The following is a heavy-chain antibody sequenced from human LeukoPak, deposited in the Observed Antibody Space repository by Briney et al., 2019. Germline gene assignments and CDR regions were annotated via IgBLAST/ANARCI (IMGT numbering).Heavy chain of an antibody. Sequence: GGSLRLSGVDSGSTFRSHWMNWVRQAPEKRLEWVANIKHNGSEKDYVDSVKGRFTISRDNAKNSLYLQMNSLGAEDTTIYYCARDVDLAFDIWGQGTMVTVSS. V-gene: IGHV3-7*01. D-gene: IGHD5-12*01. CDR2: IKHNGSEK. CDR1: GSTFRSHW. J-gene: IGHJ3*02. CDR3: ARDVDLAFDI.